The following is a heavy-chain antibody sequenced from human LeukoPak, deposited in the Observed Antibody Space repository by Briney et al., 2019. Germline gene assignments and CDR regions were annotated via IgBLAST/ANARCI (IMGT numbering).Heavy chain of an antibody. J-gene: IGHJ3*02. CDR2: IKSKNDGGTT. D-gene: IGHD6-19*01. CDR3: TTDVAPFTYSSGWRGAFDI. Sequence: PGGSLRLSCTASGFTVSNAWMSWVRQAPGKGLEWVGRIKSKNDGGTTDFPTPVKGRFTISRDDSKNTLYLQMTSLKAEDTAVYFCTTDVAPFTYSSGWRGAFDIWGQGTMVTVSS. V-gene: IGHV3-15*01. CDR1: GFTVSNAW.